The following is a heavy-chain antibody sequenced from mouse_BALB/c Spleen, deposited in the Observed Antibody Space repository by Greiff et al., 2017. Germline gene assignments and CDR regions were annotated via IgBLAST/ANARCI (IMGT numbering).Heavy chain of an antibody. CDR2: IDPENGNT. V-gene: IGHV14-1*02. J-gene: IGHJ3*01. CDR3: ASYYDYGDAF. CDR1: GFNIKDYY. D-gene: IGHD2-4*01. Sequence: VQLQQSGAELVRPGALVKLSCKASGFNIKDYYMHWVKQRPEQGLEWIGWIDPENGNTIYDPKFQGKASITADTSSNTAYLQLSSLTSEDTAVYYCASYYDYGDAFWGQGTLVTVSA.